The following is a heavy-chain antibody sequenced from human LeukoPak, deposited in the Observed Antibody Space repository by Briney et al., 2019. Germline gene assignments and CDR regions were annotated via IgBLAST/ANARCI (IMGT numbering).Heavy chain of an antibody. V-gene: IGHV3-48*04. Sequence: GGSLRLSCAASGFTFSSYSMNWVRQAPGKGLEWVSYISSSSSTIYYADSVKGRFTISRDNAKNSLYLQMNSLGAEDTAVYYCARDPTYYYDILTGPHDAFDIWGQGTMVTVSS. CDR2: ISSSSSTI. D-gene: IGHD3-9*01. CDR1: GFTFSSYS. CDR3: ARDPTYYYDILTGPHDAFDI. J-gene: IGHJ3*02.